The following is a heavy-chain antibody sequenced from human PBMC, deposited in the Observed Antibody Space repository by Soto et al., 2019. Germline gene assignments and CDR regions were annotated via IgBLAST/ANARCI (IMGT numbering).Heavy chain of an antibody. CDR2: IYYSGST. J-gene: IGHJ5*02. D-gene: IGHD6-13*01. V-gene: IGHV4-59*01. CDR3: ARVLYRSSWRWFDP. CDR1: GGSISSYY. Sequence: PSETLSLTCTVSGGSISSYYWSWIRQPPGKGLEWIGYIYYSGSTNYNPSLKSRVTISVDTSKNQFSLKLSSVTAAATAVYYCARVLYRSSWRWFDPWGQGTLVRVS.